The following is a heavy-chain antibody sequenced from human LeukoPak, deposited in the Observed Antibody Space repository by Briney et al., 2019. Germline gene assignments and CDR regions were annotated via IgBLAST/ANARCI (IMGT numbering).Heavy chain of an antibody. J-gene: IGHJ4*02. D-gene: IGHD6-19*01. Sequence: PSETLSLTCAVYGGSFSGYYWTWIRQPPGKGLEWIGEINHSGRTNYNPSLKSRVTISIDTSKNQFSLKLSSVTAADTAVYYCARMLYNRAWWHFDYWGQGTLVTVSS. CDR1: GGSFSGYY. CDR3: ARMLYNRAWWHFDY. CDR2: INHSGRT. V-gene: IGHV4-34*01.